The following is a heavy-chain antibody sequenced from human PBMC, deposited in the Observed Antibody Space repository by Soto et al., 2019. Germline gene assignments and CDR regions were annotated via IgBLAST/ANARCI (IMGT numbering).Heavy chain of an antibody. CDR3: ARINCGNYYTENFFDP. J-gene: IGHJ5*02. Sequence: XGPTLVSPPQTLPLTCTFAWFSLATNGMCLSWIRQPPGKALEWLALIDWDDNTYYSTSLNNRLTLSKDTSKNQVVLLVRHMGPVDTATYYCARINCGNYYTENFFDPWGQGIPVTVSS. V-gene: IGHV2-70*01. CDR1: WFSLATNGMC. D-gene: IGHD3-22*01. CDR2: IDWDDNT.